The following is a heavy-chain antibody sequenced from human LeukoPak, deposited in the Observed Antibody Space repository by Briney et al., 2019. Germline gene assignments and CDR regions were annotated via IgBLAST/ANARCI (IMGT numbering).Heavy chain of an antibody. CDR2: ISYDGSNK. V-gene: IGHV3-30-3*01. D-gene: IGHD6-19*01. CDR1: GFTFSSYA. Sequence: GGSLRLSCAASGFTFSSYAMHWVRQAPGKGLEWVAVISYDGSNKYYADSVKGRFTISRDNSKNTLYLHMNSLRAEDTAVYYCARDLANSGWYWGDDAFDIWGQGTMVTVSS. CDR3: ARDLANSGWYWGDDAFDI. J-gene: IGHJ3*02.